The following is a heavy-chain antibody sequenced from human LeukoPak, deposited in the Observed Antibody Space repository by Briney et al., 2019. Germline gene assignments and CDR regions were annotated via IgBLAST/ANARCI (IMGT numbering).Heavy chain of an antibody. Sequence: SETLSLTCSISGGSISSHYWSWIRQPPGKGLEWIGYVYYSGSTNYNPSLKSRVTMSVDTSKNQFSLKLSSVTAADTAVYYCARVARWFGELINAFDIWGQGTLVTVSS. J-gene: IGHJ3*02. CDR3: ARVARWFGELINAFDI. CDR2: VYYSGST. CDR1: GGSISSHY. V-gene: IGHV4-59*11. D-gene: IGHD3-10*01.